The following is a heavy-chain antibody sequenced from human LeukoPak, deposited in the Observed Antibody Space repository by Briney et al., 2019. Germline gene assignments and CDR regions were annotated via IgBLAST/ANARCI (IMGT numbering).Heavy chain of an antibody. CDR2: ISYDGSNK. CDR3: ARDRVGDYGSYYYYGMDV. V-gene: IGHV3-30-3*01. Sequence: QPGGSLRLSCAASGFTFSGYAMRWVRQAPGKGLEWVAVISYDGSNKYYADSVKGRFTISRDNSKNTLYLQMNSLRAEDTAVYYCARDRVGDYGSYYYYGMDVWGQGTTVTVSS. D-gene: IGHD4-17*01. J-gene: IGHJ6*02. CDR1: GFTFSGYA.